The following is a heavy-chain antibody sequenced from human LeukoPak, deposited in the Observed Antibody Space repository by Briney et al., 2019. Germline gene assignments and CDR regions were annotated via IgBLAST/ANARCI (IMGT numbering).Heavy chain of an antibody. J-gene: IGHJ4*02. CDR1: GFTFSNYA. Sequence: GGSLRLSCAASGFTFSNYATAWVRRAPGKGLEWVSSINSSGANIYYADSVKGRFVISRDNAKNSVYLQMNRLRGEDTAVYYCARGAGLDHYWGQGTLVSVSS. D-gene: IGHD3/OR15-3a*01. V-gene: IGHV3-21*06. CDR3: ARGAGLDHY. CDR2: INSSGANI.